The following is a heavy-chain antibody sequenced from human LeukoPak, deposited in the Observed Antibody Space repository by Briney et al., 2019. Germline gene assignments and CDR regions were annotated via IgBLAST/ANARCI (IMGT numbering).Heavy chain of an antibody. CDR2: IIPILGIA. CDR1: GGTFSSYA. J-gene: IGHJ4*02. D-gene: IGHD6-19*01. Sequence: SVRVSCKASGGTFSSYAISWVRQAPGQGLEWMGRIIPILGIANYAQKFQGRVTITADKSTSTAYMELSSLRSEDTAVYYCARAGYSSGWYGFVYFDYWGQGTLVTVSS. V-gene: IGHV1-69*04. CDR3: ARAGYSSGWYGFVYFDY.